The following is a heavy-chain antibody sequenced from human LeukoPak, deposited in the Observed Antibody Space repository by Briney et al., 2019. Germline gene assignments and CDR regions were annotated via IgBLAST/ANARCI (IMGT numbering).Heavy chain of an antibody. CDR3: ARVGESSSWYPLDY. V-gene: IGHV3-7*01. J-gene: IGHJ4*02. CDR2: IKQDGSEK. Sequence: GGSLRLSCAASGFTVSSYWMSWVRQAPGKGLEWVANIKQDGSEKYYVDSVKGRFTISRDNAKNSLYLQMNSLRAEDTAVYYCARVGESSSWYPLDYWGQGTLVTVSS. D-gene: IGHD6-13*01. CDR1: GFTVSSYW.